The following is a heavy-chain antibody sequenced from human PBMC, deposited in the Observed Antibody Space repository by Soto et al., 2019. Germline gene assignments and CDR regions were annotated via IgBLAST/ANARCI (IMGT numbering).Heavy chain of an antibody. CDR3: ARENNYYYMDV. CDR1: GGSFSGYY. J-gene: IGHJ6*03. CDR2: INHSGST. V-gene: IGHV4-34*01. Sequence: SETLSLTCAVYGGSFSGYYWSWIRQPPGKGLEWIGEINHSGSTNYNPSLKSRVTISLDTSKNQFSLKLSSVTAADTAVYYCARENNYYYMDVWGKGTTVTVSS.